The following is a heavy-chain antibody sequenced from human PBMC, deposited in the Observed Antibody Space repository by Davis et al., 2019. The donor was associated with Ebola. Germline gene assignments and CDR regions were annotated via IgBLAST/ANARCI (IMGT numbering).Heavy chain of an antibody. V-gene: IGHV3-21*04. Sequence: PGGSLRLSCAASGFTFSSHSMNWVRQAPGKGLEWVSSISSSSGYIYYADSVEGRFTISRDNAKNSLYLQMNSLRAEDTAVYYCARRKWLPDYYYYYGMDVWGQGTTVTVSS. D-gene: IGHD3-22*01. CDR2: ISSSSGYI. J-gene: IGHJ6*02. CDR3: ARRKWLPDYYYYYGMDV. CDR1: GFTFSSHS.